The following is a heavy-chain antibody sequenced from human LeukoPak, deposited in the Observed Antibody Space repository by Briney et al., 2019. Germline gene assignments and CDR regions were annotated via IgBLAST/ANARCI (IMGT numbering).Heavy chain of an antibody. CDR2: IYYSGST. CDR3: ARQGAVGSSFDNFGMDV. V-gene: IGHV4-61*01. Sequence: SETLSLTCTVSGGSVSSGSYYWSWIRQPPGKGLEWIGYIYYSGSTNYNPSLKSRVTISVDTSKNQFSLKLSSVTAADTAVYYCARQGAVGSSFDNFGMDVWGQGTTVTVSS. CDR1: GGSVSSGSYY. D-gene: IGHD3-3*02. J-gene: IGHJ6*02.